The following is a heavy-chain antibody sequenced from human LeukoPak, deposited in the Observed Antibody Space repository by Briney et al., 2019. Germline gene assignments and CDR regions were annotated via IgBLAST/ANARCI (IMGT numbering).Heavy chain of an antibody. CDR2: IYYSGST. D-gene: IGHD2-15*01. V-gene: IGHV4-59*01. J-gene: IGHJ5*02. CDR1: GGSISSYY. CDR3: ARDLLPGYCSGGSCYRPAKLFDP. Sequence: SETLSLTCTVSGGSISSYYWSWIRQPPGKGLEWIGYIYYSGSTNYNPSLKSRVTISVDTSKNQFSLKLSSVTAADTAVYYCARDLLPGYCSGGSCYRPAKLFDPWGQGTLVTVSS.